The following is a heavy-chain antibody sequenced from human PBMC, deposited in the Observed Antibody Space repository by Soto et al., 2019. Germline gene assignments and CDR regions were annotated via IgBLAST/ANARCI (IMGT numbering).Heavy chain of an antibody. CDR3: ARDLGAPGRGSAVGYYYHYGMDV. CDR1: EFTFSSSW. Sequence: EVQLVASGGGLVQPGGSLRLSCAASEFTFSSSWMNWVRQAPGKGLEWVANIQEDGSEKYYVDSVKGRFTLSRDIAKNSLYLQMNSLRGEDTAVYYCARDLGAPGRGSAVGYYYHYGMDVWGQGTTVTVSS. V-gene: IGHV3-7*05. CDR2: IQEDGSEK. J-gene: IGHJ6*02. D-gene: IGHD2-2*01.